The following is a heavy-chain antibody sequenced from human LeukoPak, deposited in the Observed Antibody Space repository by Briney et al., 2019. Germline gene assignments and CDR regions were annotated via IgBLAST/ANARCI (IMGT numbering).Heavy chain of an antibody. CDR3: ARPSPPQYYYDSSGYSDAFDI. V-gene: IGHV4-34*01. Sequence: SEALFLICAVYGGSFSGYYWSWSRHPPGKGLEWIGEINHSGSTNYNPSLKSRVTISVDTSKNKFSLKLSSVTAADTAVYYCARPSPPQYYYDSSGYSDAFDIWGQGTMVTVSS. CDR1: GGSFSGYY. J-gene: IGHJ3*02. CDR2: INHSGST. D-gene: IGHD3-22*01.